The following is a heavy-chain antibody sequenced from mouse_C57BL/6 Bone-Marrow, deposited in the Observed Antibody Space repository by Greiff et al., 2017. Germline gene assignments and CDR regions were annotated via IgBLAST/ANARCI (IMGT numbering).Heavy chain of an antibody. D-gene: IGHD2-4*01. CDR1: GYTFTSYG. J-gene: IGHJ3*01. CDR3: AREDPIYYDYDEAWFAY. V-gene: IGHV1-81*01. Sequence: VQLVESGAELARPGASVKLSCTASGYTFTSYGISWVKQRTGQGLEWIGEIYPRSGNTYYNEKFKGKATLTADKSSSTAYMELRSLTSEDSAVYFCAREDPIYYDYDEAWFAYWGQGTLVTVSA. CDR2: IYPRSGNT.